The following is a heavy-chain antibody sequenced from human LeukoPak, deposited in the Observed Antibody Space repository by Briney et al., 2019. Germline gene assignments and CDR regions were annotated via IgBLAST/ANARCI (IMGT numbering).Heavy chain of an antibody. Sequence: PGGSLRLSCAASGFTFSSYAMSWVRQAPGKGLEWVSAISGSGGSTYYADSVKGRFTISRDNSKNTLYLQMNSLRAEDTAVYYCARDRRGWFGELYYWGQGTLVTVSS. J-gene: IGHJ4*02. CDR1: GFTFSSYA. CDR2: ISGSGGST. D-gene: IGHD3-10*01. V-gene: IGHV3-23*01. CDR3: ARDRRGWFGELYY.